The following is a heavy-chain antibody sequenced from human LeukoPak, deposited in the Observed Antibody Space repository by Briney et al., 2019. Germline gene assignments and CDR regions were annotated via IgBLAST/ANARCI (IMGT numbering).Heavy chain of an antibody. D-gene: IGHD6-13*01. J-gene: IGHJ5*02. CDR3: ARASISSWTGGDWFDP. CDR2: ISAYNGNT. V-gene: IGHV1-18*01. CDR1: GYTFTSYG. Sequence: ASVKVSCKASGYTFTSYGISWVRQAPGQGLEGMGWISAYNGNTNYAQKLQGRVTMTTDTSTSTAHMELRSLRSDDTAVYYCARASISSWTGGDWFDPWGQGTLVTVSS.